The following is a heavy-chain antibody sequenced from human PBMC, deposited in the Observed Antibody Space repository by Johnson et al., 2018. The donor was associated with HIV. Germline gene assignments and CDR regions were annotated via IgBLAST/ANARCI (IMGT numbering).Heavy chain of an antibody. CDR3: ARDGAVAGVATEALDL. CDR1: GFTFNRYG. J-gene: IGHJ3*01. V-gene: IGHV3-30-3*01. CDR2: TSFDESGK. D-gene: IGHD2-8*02. Sequence: QEKLVESGGGVVQPGRSLRLACVASGFTFNRYGLHWVRQAPGKGLEWVATTSFDESGKHYTDSVKGRFTISRDNSKNALDLQFNSLRPVDTAVYYCARDGAVAGVATEALDLWGQGTMVIVSS.